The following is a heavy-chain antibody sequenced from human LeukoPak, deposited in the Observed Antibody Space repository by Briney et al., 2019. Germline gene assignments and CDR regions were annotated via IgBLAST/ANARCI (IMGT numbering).Heavy chain of an antibody. Sequence: GGSLRLSCAASGFTFSSYEMNWVRQAPGKGLEWVSYISSSGSTIYYADSVKGRFTISRDNAKNSLYLQMNSLRAEDTAVYYCARFRGSYYDPYFDYWGQGTLVTVSS. CDR1: GFTFSSYE. D-gene: IGHD1-26*01. CDR2: ISSSGSTI. V-gene: IGHV3-48*03. CDR3: ARFRGSYYDPYFDY. J-gene: IGHJ4*02.